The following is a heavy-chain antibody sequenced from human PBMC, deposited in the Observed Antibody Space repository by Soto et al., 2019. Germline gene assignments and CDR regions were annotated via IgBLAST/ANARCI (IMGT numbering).Heavy chain of an antibody. CDR3: AKSERFDP. V-gene: IGHV3-23*01. Sequence: PGGSLRLSCAASGFTFSNSVMSWVRQAPGKGPEWVSTIGTSGGSTNYADSVKGRFTISRDNFKNTLYLQMNSLGAEDTAVYYCAKSERFDPWGQGTLVTVPS. J-gene: IGHJ5*02. CDR2: IGTSGGST. CDR1: GFTFSNSV.